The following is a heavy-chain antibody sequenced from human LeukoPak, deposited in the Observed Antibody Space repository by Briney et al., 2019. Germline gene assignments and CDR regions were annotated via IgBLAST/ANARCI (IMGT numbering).Heavy chain of an antibody. CDR2: ISGDGGST. V-gene: IGHV3-43*02. Sequence: GGSLRLSCAASGFTFDDYAMHWVRQAPGKGLEWVSLISGDGGSTYYADSVKGRFTISRDNSKNSLYLQMNSLRTEDTALYYCAKEGTYYDFWSGYHPYYFDYWSQGTLVTVSS. CDR3: AKEGTYYDFWSGYHPYYFDY. D-gene: IGHD3-3*01. CDR1: GFTFDDYA. J-gene: IGHJ4*02.